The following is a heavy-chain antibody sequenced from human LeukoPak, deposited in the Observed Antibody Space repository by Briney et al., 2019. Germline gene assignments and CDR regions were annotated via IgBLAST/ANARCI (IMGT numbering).Heavy chain of an antibody. D-gene: IGHD3-22*01. CDR1: GYSFTSYW. Sequence: HGESLKISCKGSGYSFTSYWISWVRQMAGKGLEWMGRIDPSDSYTNYSPPFQGHVTISADKSISTAYLQWSSLKASDTAMYYCAGAYYYDSSGYHDAFDIWGQGTMVTVSS. CDR3: AGAYYYDSSGYHDAFDI. V-gene: IGHV5-10-1*01. J-gene: IGHJ3*02. CDR2: IDPSDSYT.